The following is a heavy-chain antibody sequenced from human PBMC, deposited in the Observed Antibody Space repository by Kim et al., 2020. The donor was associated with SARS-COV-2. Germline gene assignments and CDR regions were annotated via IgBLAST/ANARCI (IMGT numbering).Heavy chain of an antibody. Sequence: GGSLRLSCAASGFTFSSYWMHWVRQAPGKGLVWVSRINSDGSSTSYADSVKGRFTISRDNAKNTLYLQMNSLRAEDTAVYYCARGLGTYYYGSGSYYNFPKSYGMDVWGQGTTVTVSS. D-gene: IGHD3-10*01. J-gene: IGHJ6*02. V-gene: IGHV3-74*01. CDR1: GFTFSSYW. CDR3: ARGLGTYYYGSGSYYNFPKSYGMDV. CDR2: INSDGSST.